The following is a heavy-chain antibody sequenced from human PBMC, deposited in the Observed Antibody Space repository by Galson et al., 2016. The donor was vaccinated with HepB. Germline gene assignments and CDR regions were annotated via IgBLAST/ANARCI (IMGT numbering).Heavy chain of an antibody. Sequence: SLRLSCAASGFSFSSYAMTWVRQSPGKGLEWVSGISGSGSRTYYADSVKGRFTISRDNSKNTLYLQMNDLRAEDTAAYYCAKGRSLSAAVSIWFDPWGQGTLVTVSS. J-gene: IGHJ5*02. D-gene: IGHD6-13*01. CDR1: GFSFSSYA. V-gene: IGHV3-23*01. CDR3: AKGRSLSAAVSIWFDP. CDR2: ISGSGSRT.